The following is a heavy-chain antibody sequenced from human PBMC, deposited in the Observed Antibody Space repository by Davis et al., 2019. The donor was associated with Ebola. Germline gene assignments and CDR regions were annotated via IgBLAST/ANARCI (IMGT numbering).Heavy chain of an antibody. D-gene: IGHD6-19*01. CDR3: AKTHGGSGWTTNDY. Sequence: GGSLRLSCAASGFTFSSHSMNWVRQAPGKGLEWVSSISSSSSYIYYADSAKGRFTISRDNAKNSLYLQMNSLRAEDTAVYYCAKTHGGSGWTTNDYWGQGTLVTVSS. J-gene: IGHJ4*02. CDR2: ISSSSSYI. V-gene: IGHV3-21*01. CDR1: GFTFSSHS.